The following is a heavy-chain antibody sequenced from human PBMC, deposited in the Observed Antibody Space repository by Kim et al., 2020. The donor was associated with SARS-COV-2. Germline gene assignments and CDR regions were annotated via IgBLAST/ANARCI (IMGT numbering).Heavy chain of an antibody. Sequence: GGSLRLSCAASGFTFSDYYMSWIRQAPGKGLEWVSYISSSSSNTNYADSVKGRFTISRDNAKNSLYLQMNSLRAEDTAVYYCARVGCDYGWGSYREYYYCCGMDVGGQGTAVTVSS. CDR1: GFTFSDYY. V-gene: IGHV3-11*05. CDR2: ISSSSSNT. D-gene: IGHD3-16*02. J-gene: IGHJ6*02. CDR3: ARVGCDYGWGSYREYYYCCGMDV.